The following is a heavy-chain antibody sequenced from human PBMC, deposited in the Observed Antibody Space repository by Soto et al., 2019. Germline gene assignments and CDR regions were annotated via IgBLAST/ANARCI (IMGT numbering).Heavy chain of an antibody. CDR3: ARHHTGYSSSCYYEVFDY. CDR2: FDPEDGET. V-gene: IGHV1-24*01. Sequence: ASVKVSCKVSGYTLTELSMHWVRQAPGKGLEWMGGFDPEDGETIYAQKFQGRVTMTEDTSTDTAYMELSSLRSEDTAVYYCARHHTGYSSSCYYEVFDYWGQGTLVTVSS. J-gene: IGHJ4*02. CDR1: GYTLTELS. D-gene: IGHD6-13*01.